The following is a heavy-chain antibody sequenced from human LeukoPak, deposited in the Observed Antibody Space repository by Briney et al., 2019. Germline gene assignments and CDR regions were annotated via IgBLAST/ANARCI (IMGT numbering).Heavy chain of an antibody. Sequence: SETLSLTCTVSGGSISNYYWSWIRQPPGKGLEWIGYIYYTGSTNYNPSLKSRVIISIDTSKNQFSLKLSSVTAADTAVYYCARDLGGIYFDYWGQGTLVTVSS. CDR2: IYYTGST. V-gene: IGHV4-59*01. J-gene: IGHJ4*02. CDR3: ARDLGGIYFDY. D-gene: IGHD1-26*01. CDR1: GGSISNYY.